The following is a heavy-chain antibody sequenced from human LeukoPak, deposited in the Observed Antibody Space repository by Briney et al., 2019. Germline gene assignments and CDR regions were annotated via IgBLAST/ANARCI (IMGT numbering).Heavy chain of an antibody. CDR3: ATGGGDWYSDL. Sequence: ASVKVTCKASGYTFTNYDISWVRQAPGKGLEWMGWISPYNGNTDSAREFQGRITLTTDTSTSTAYMELRSLTSDDSAVYYCATGGGDWYSDLWGRGTLVTVSS. CDR2: ISPYNGNT. V-gene: IGHV1-18*01. J-gene: IGHJ2*01. D-gene: IGHD3-10*01. CDR1: GYTFTNYD.